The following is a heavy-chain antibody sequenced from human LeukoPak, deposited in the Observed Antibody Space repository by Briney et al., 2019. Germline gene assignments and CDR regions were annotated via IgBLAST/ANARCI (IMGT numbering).Heavy chain of an antibody. CDR3: RRNDFDI. CDR1: GGSVSGDH. Sequence: SETLSLTCTVSGGSVSGDHWNWIRQPPGKGLEWIGYIYYSGNTNYNPSLKSRVTISVDTSKNQFSLKLSSVTAADAAVYCARRNDFDIWGQGTMVTVSS. CDR2: IYYSGNT. V-gene: IGHV4-59*08. J-gene: IGHJ3*02.